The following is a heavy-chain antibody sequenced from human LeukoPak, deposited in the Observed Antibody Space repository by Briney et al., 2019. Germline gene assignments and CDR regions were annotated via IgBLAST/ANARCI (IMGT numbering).Heavy chain of an antibody. V-gene: IGHV3-23*01. CDR1: GFTLSSYA. J-gene: IGHJ4*02. CDR3: APLAATTDY. D-gene: IGHD5-12*01. CDR2: ISASGGGT. Sequence: GGSLRLSCAASGFTLSSYAMSWVRQSPGKGLEWVSSISASGGGTYYADSVKGRFTISRDTSKNTLYLQMNSLRAEDTAVYYCAPLAATTDYWGQGTLVTVSS.